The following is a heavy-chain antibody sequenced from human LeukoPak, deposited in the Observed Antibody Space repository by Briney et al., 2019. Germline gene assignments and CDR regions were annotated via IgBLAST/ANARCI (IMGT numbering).Heavy chain of an antibody. D-gene: IGHD6-19*01. J-gene: IGHJ4*02. CDR3: ARPYSSGWYEFDC. Sequence: GGSLRLSCAASGFTFSSYEMNWVRQAPGKGLEWVSYIRSSGSTIYYADSVKGRFTISRDNAKNSLYLQMNSLRAEDTAVYYCARPYSSGWYEFDCWGQGTLVTVSS. V-gene: IGHV3-48*03. CDR2: IRSSGSTI. CDR1: GFTFSSYE.